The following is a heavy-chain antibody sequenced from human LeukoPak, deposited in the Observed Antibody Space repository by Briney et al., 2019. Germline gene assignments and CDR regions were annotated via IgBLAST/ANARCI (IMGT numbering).Heavy chain of an antibody. Sequence: SETLSLTCTVSGGSTSSYYWSWIRQPPGKGLEWIGYIYYSGSTNYNPSLRSRVTISVDTSKNQFSLKLNSVTAADTAVYYCARRVGIAAPFDYWGQGTLVAVSS. CDR2: IYYSGST. J-gene: IGHJ4*02. V-gene: IGHV4-59*08. CDR1: GGSTSSYY. D-gene: IGHD6-13*01. CDR3: ARRVGIAAPFDY.